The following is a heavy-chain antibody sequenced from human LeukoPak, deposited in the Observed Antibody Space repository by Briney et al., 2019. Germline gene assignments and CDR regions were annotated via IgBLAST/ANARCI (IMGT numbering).Heavy chain of an antibody. CDR3: ARGGEVGAPPDDAFDI. D-gene: IGHD1-26*01. J-gene: IGHJ3*02. CDR1: GVSFSGYY. CDR2: VNHSGST. V-gene: IGHV4-34*01. Sequence: SETLSLTCAVYGVSFSGYYWSWIRQPPGKGLEWMGKVNHSGSTDYDPSLKCRVTISVDTSTNQLSLKLSSVTAADTAVYYCARGGEVGAPPDDAFDIWGQGTMVTVS.